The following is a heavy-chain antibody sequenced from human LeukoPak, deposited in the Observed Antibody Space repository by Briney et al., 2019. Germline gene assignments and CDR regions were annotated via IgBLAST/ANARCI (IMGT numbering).Heavy chain of an antibody. CDR1: GFTFSSVG. CDR2: ISSSSSYI. CDR3: ARAMYGSGSYYDAFDI. D-gene: IGHD3-10*01. V-gene: IGHV3-21*01. Sequence: GGSLRLSCAASGFTFSSVGMTWVRQAPGKGLEWVSSISSSSSYIYYADSVKGRFTISRDKAKNSVYLQMNSLRAEDTAVYYCARAMYGSGSYYDAFDIWGQGTMVTVSS. J-gene: IGHJ3*02.